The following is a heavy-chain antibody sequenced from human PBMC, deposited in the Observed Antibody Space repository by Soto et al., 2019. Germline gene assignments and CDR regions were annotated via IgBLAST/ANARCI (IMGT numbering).Heavy chain of an antibody. Sequence: GGSLRLSCAASGFTFSSYGMHWVRQAPGKGLEWVAVISYDGSNKYYADSVKGRSTISRDNSKNTLYLQMNSLRAEDTAVYYCAKDLQRLHRYYYGMDVWGQGTTVTVSS. V-gene: IGHV3-30*18. CDR2: ISYDGSNK. CDR1: GFTFSSYG. D-gene: IGHD6-25*01. J-gene: IGHJ6*02. CDR3: AKDLQRLHRYYYGMDV.